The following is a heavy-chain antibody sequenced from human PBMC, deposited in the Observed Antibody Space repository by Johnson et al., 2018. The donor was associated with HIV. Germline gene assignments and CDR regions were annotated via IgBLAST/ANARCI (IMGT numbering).Heavy chain of an antibody. V-gene: IGHV3-20*04. CDR1: GFTFDDYG. CDR2: IDWDGGRQ. D-gene: IGHD3-22*01. Sequence: VQLVESGGDLVQPGGSLRLSCAASGFTFDDYGMSWVRQVQGKGLEWVAGIDWDGGRQRYAYSVKGRFTISRDNARNSLYMEMNGLRAEDTALYYCARATYYDSRDDAFDIWGQGTMVTVSS. CDR3: ARATYYDSRDDAFDI. J-gene: IGHJ3*02.